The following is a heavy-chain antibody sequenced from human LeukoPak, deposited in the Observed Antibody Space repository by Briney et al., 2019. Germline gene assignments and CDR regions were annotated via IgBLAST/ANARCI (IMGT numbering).Heavy chain of an antibody. V-gene: IGHV1-46*01. CDR1: GYTFTSYY. D-gene: IGHD3-22*01. CDR3: ARGLEVDYYDSSGYSVGEY. CDR2: INPSGGST. J-gene: IGHJ4*02. Sequence: ASVKVSCKASGYTFTSYYMHWVRQAPGQGLEWMGIINPSGGSTSYAQKFQGRVTMTRDTSTSTVYMELSSLRSEDTAVYYCARGLEVDYYDSSGYSVGEYWGQGTLVTVSS.